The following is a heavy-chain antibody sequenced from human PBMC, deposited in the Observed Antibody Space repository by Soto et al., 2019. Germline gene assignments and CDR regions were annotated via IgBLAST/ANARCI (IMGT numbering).Heavy chain of an antibody. CDR2: IIPIFGTA. CDR1: GGTFSSYA. V-gene: IGHV1-69*13. J-gene: IGHJ5*02. D-gene: IGHD2-15*01. Sequence: SVKVSCKASGGTFSSYAISWVRQAPGQGLEWMGGIIPIFGTANYAQKFQGRVTITADESTSTAYMELSSLRSEDTAVYYCAREDCSGGSCYYNWFDPWGQGTLVTVSS. CDR3: AREDCSGGSCYYNWFDP.